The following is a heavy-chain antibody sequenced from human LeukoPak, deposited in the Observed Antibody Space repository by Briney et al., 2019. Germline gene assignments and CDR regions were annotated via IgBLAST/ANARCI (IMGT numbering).Heavy chain of an antibody. CDR3: ATTPGSSWYEGLAL. CDR2: ISATGANT. V-gene: IGHV3-23*01. CDR1: GWILTNGG. D-gene: IGHD6-13*01. J-gene: IGHJ4*02. Sequence: GGFRRRSRAATGWILTNGGRSWGRQALGNGREAEAGISATGANTYYADSVKGRLTVSRDNAKNSLYLQMNSLRVEDTAVYYCATTPGSSWYEGLALWGQGTLVTVSS.